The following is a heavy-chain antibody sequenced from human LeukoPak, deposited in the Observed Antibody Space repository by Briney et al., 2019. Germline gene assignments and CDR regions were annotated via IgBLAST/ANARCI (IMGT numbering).Heavy chain of an antibody. V-gene: IGHV3-74*03. D-gene: IGHD6-6*01. J-gene: IGHJ4*02. Sequence: GESLRLSCAASGFSFSSNWMHWVRQTPGKGLVWVSRINTAGNRVTYGDSVKGRFTISRDNAKDTLFLQMDSLRVEDTALYYRTRRSSGRAAPFDFWGQGTLVTVSS. CDR1: GFSFSSNW. CDR3: TRRSSGRAAPFDF. CDR2: INTAGNRV.